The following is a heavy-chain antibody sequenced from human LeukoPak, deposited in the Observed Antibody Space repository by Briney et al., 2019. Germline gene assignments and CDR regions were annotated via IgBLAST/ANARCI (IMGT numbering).Heavy chain of an antibody. CDR2: ISSSSSYT. CDR3: ARYGYIPRGAFDI. Sequence: SGGSLRLSCAASGFTFSSYSMNWVRQAPGKGLEWVSSISSSSSYTYYADSVKGRSTISRDNAKNSLYLQMNSLRAEDTAVYYCARYGYIPRGAFDIWGQGTMVTVSS. D-gene: IGHD5-24*01. V-gene: IGHV3-21*01. J-gene: IGHJ3*02. CDR1: GFTFSSYS.